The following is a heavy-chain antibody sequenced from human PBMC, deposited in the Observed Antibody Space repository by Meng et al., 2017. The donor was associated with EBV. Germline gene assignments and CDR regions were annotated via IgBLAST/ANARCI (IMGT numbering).Heavy chain of an antibody. CDR2: ITPVFGIA. CDR3: VRDLWLRIGECV. V-gene: IGHV1-69*17. CDR1: GYDFNNVG. J-gene: IGHJ4*02. Sequence: QVQRVQSAAAVKKPGSWVKVSCTGSGYDFNNVGISWVRQAHGQGLEWMGDITPVFGIANYAESFQGRVTISADTSTRTAYMDLSSLRSDDTAVYYCVRDLWLRIGECVWGQGTLVTVSS. D-gene: IGHD5-12*01.